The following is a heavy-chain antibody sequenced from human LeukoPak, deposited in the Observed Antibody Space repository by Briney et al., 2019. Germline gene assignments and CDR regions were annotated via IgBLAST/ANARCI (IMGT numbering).Heavy chain of an antibody. V-gene: IGHV4-59*08. J-gene: IGHJ4*02. CDR2: IYYSGST. CDR1: GGSISSYY. Sequence: SETLSLTCTVSGGSISSYYWSWIRQPPGKGLEWIGYIYYSGSTNYNPSLKSRVTISVDTSKNQFSLKLSSVTAADTAVYYCARHSIVGQWLVPFDYWGQGTLVTVSS. CDR3: ARHSIVGQWLVPFDY. D-gene: IGHD6-19*01.